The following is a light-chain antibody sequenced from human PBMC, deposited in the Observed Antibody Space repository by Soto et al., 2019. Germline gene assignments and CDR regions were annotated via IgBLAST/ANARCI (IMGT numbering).Light chain of an antibody. V-gene: IGLV1-51*01. CDR1: SSNIGGNS. CDR2: DDD. Sequence: QSVLTQPPSVSAAPGQRVTISCPGSSSNIGGNSVSWYQQLPGTAPKLLIYDDDKRPSGIPDRFSGSKSGTSATLGISGLQAEDEADYYCAAWDDSLSGYVFGTGTKVTVL. J-gene: IGLJ1*01. CDR3: AAWDDSLSGYV.